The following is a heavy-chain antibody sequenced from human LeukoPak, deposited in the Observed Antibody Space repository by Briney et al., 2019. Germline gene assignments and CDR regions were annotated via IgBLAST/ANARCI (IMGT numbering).Heavy chain of an antibody. D-gene: IGHD6-13*01. Sequence: GGSLRLSCAASGVTFSSYSMNWVRQAPGKGLEWVSSISSSSSYIYYADSVKGRFTISRDNAKNSLYLRMNSLRAEDTAVYYCARDSSSSWPQTLPDYWGQGTLVTVSS. V-gene: IGHV3-21*01. J-gene: IGHJ4*02. CDR2: ISSSSSYI. CDR1: GVTFSSYS. CDR3: ARDSSSSWPQTLPDY.